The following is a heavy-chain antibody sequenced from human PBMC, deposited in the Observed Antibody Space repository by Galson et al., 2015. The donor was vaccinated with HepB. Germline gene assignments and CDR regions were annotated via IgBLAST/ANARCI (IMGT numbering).Heavy chain of an antibody. Sequence: SLRLSCAASGFTFSSYAMHWVRQAPGKGLEWVAVISYDGSNKYYADSVKGRFTISRDNSKNTLYLQMNSLRAEDTAVYYCARDKADIVVVVAAYLGRDGMDVWGQGTTVTVSS. CDR3: ARDKADIVVVVAAYLGRDGMDV. CDR2: ISYDGSNK. J-gene: IGHJ6*02. CDR1: GFTFSSYA. V-gene: IGHV3-30-3*01. D-gene: IGHD2-15*01.